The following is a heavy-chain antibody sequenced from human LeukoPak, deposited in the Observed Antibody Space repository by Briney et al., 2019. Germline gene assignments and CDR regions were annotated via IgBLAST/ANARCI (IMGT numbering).Heavy chain of an antibody. Sequence: SETLSLTCTVSGGSISSYYWSWIRQPPGKGLEWIGYVFHTGSTNYNPSLKSRVTISVDTSKNQFSLKLSSVTAADTAVYYCARDLAYYDILTGYYGPIHFDYWGQGTLVTVSS. CDR3: ARDLAYYDILTGYYGPIHFDY. J-gene: IGHJ4*02. V-gene: IGHV4-59*12. D-gene: IGHD3-9*01. CDR2: VFHTGST. CDR1: GGSISSYY.